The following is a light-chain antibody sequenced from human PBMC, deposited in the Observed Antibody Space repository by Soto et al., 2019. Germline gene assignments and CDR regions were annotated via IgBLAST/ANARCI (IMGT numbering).Light chain of an antibody. CDR1: QGIRID. V-gene: IGKV1-17*01. CDR3: QQYDGLFT. CDR2: GAS. J-gene: IGKJ3*01. Sequence: DIQMTQSPSSLSASVGDRVTITCRASQGIRIDLGWFQQRPGKAPKRLIYGASSLQSGVPSRFIGRGSGTDFTFTISSLQPEDIATYYCQQYDGLFTFGPGTKVDIK.